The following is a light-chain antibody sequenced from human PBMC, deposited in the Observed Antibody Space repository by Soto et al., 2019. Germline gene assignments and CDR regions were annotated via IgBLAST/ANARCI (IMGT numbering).Light chain of an antibody. J-gene: IGKJ4*01. CDR3: QQYGSSPLT. CDR2: GAS. CDR1: QSVSSSY. V-gene: IGKV3-20*01. Sequence: EIVVTQSPCTLSLSPGERATLSCRAGQSVSSSYLAWYQQKPGQAPRLLIYGASSRATGIPDRFSGSGSGTDFTLTISRLEPEDFAVYYCQQYGSSPLTFGGGTKV.